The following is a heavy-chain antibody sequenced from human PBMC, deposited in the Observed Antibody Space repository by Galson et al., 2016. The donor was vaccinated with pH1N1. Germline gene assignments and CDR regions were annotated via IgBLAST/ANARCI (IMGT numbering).Heavy chain of an antibody. CDR3: ARHVALDPPVEYYYIDV. V-gene: IGHV5-51*01. J-gene: IGHJ6*03. CDR2: IYLDDSDT. D-gene: IGHD1-1*01. Sequence: QSGAEVKKPGESLKISCKGSGYGFPTSWIGWVRQMPGKGLEWMGSIYLDDSDTRYSPSFQGQVTISADKSIRTTYLQWSSLKASDTAIYYCARHVALDPPVEYYYIDVWGKGTTAIVSS. CDR1: GYGFPTSW.